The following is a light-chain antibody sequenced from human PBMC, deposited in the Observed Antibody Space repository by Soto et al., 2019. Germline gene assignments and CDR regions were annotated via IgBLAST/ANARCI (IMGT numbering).Light chain of an antibody. J-gene: IGKJ5*01. V-gene: IGKV3-20*01. CDR1: QSVSSK. CDR3: QQYGSSPEIT. CDR2: AAS. Sequence: EIVMTQSPATLSVSPGEGATLSCRASQSVSSKLAWYQQKPGQAPRLLIYAASSRATGSPDRFSGGGSGTDFTLTISRLEPEDFAVYYCQQYGSSPEITFGQGTRLEIK.